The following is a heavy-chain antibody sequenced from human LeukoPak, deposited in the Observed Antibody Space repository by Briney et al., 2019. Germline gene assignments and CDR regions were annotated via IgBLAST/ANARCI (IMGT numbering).Heavy chain of an antibody. J-gene: IGHJ4*02. CDR2: IYYTGSA. CDR1: GGSISSSGDY. D-gene: IGHD3-22*01. V-gene: IGHV4-39*01. Sequence: SETLSLTCTVSGGSISSSGDYWAWIRQPPGKGLEWIGSIYYTGSAYYNPSLKTRVTISLDTSRNQFSLKLSSVTAADTAVYYCARHDRLGFDFWGQGTLVTVSS. CDR3: ARHDRLGFDF.